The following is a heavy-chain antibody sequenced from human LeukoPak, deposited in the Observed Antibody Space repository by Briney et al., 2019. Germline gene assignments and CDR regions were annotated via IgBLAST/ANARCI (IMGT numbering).Heavy chain of an antibody. V-gene: IGHV3-21*01. CDR2: ISSSSYI. D-gene: IGHD3-3*01. Sequence: GGSLRLSCAASGFTFSSYSMTWVRQAPGKGLEWVSSISSSSYIYYADSVKGRFTISRDNAKNSLYLQMNSLRAEDTAVYYCARGQGEADYYDFWSGYLKEYYFDYWGQGTLVTVSS. CDR3: ARGQGEADYYDFWSGYLKEYYFDY. CDR1: GFTFSSYS. J-gene: IGHJ4*02.